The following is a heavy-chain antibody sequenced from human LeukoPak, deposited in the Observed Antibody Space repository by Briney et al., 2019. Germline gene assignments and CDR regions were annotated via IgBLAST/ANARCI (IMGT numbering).Heavy chain of an antibody. CDR3: AKEVYYYGSGSYYNAIDY. V-gene: IGHV3-23*01. J-gene: IGHJ4*02. D-gene: IGHD3-10*01. Sequence: GGSLRLSCAASGFTFSSYAMSWVRQAPGKGLEWVSAISGSGGSTYYADSVKGRFTISRDNSKNTRYLQMNSLRAEDTAVYYCAKEVYYYGSGSYYNAIDYWGQGTLVTVSS. CDR2: ISGSGGST. CDR1: GFTFSSYA.